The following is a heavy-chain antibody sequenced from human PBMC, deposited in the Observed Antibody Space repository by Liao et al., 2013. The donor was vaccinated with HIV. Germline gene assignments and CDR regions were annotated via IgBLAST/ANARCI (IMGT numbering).Heavy chain of an antibody. D-gene: IGHD2-2*02. CDR1: GGSISSADYY. J-gene: IGHJ6*03. CDR2: IYYSGSS. Sequence: QLQLQESGPGLVKPAQTLSLTCSVSGGSISSADYYWSWIRQPPGKGLEWIGYIYYSGSSYYNPSLKSRVTISVDTSKNQFSLKLSSVTAADTAVYYCARDQGDPIPPRYRPNNYYMDVWGKGTTVTVSS. CDR3: ARDQGDPIPPRYRPNNYYMDV. V-gene: IGHV4-30-4*01.